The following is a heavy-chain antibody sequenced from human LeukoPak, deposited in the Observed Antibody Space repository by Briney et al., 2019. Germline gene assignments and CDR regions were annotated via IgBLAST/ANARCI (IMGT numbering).Heavy chain of an antibody. Sequence: PSETLSLTCTVSGGSISRSSYYWGWIRQPPGKGLEWIGSVYYTGSTYYNPSLKSRVTISVDTSKNQFSLKLSSVTTADTAVYYCSRRLSGPDWFDPWGQGTLVTVS. J-gene: IGHJ5*02. V-gene: IGHV4-39*01. D-gene: IGHD6-19*01. CDR2: VYYTGST. CDR1: GGSISRSSYY. CDR3: SRRLSGPDWFDP.